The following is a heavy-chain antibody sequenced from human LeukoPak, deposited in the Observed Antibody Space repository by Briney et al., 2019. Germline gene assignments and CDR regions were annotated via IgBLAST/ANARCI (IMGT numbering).Heavy chain of an antibody. CDR3: ARPRTAWSSHWYFEV. J-gene: IGHJ2*01. CDR2: ISYDGSNK. Sequence: GGSLRLSCAASGFTFSSYGMHWVRQAPGKGLEWVAVISYDGSNKYYADSVKGRFTISRDNAKNSLFLRMNSLRVEDTAVYYCARPRTAWSSHWYFEVWGRGTLVTVSS. CDR1: GFTFSSYG. D-gene: IGHD1-1*01. V-gene: IGHV3-30*03.